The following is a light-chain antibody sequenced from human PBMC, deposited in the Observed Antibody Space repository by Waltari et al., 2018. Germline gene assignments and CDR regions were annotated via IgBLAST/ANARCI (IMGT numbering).Light chain of an antibody. CDR2: AAS. V-gene: IGKV1-8*01. J-gene: IGKJ4*01. CDR3: QQYYSYALT. CDR1: QGISSS. Sequence: AIRMTPSPSSLSASTGDRVTITCRASQGISSSLAWYQQKPGKAPKLLIYAASTLQSGVPSRFSGSGSGTDFTLTISCLQSEDFATYYCQQYYSYALTFGGGTKVEIK.